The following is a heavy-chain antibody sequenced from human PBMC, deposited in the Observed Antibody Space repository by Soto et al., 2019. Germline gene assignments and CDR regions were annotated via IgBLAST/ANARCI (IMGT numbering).Heavy chain of an antibody. D-gene: IGHD1-26*01. CDR1: GFNFNTYW. J-gene: IGHJ4*02. CDR3: VRXPPQIVEAGPNRYHFDL. CDR2: INTDGSSI. Sequence: GGSLRLSCAASGFNFNTYWMHWVRQAPGKGLVWVSRINTDGSSIIYVDSVKGRFTISRDNAKNTLYLQMNNLRAEDTAVYYCVRXPPQIVEAGPNRYHFDLWGQGALVTVSS. V-gene: IGHV3-74*01.